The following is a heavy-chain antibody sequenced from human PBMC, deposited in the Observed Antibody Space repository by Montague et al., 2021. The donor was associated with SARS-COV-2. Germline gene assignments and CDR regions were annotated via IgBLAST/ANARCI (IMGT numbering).Heavy chain of an antibody. CDR3: ARHPIGSFPRYGMDV. J-gene: IGHJ6*02. CDR2: IYYSGST. D-gene: IGHD2-15*01. CDR1: GGSISSYY. Sequence: SETLSLTCTVSGGSISSYYWSWIRQPPGKGLEWIGYIYYSGSTNYNPSLKSRVTISVDTSKNQFSLKLSSVTAADTAVYYCARHPIGSFPRYGMDVWGQGTTVTVSS. V-gene: IGHV4-59*08.